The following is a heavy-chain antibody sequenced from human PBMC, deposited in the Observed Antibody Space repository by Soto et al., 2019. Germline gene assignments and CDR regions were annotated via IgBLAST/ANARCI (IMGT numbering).Heavy chain of an antibody. CDR2: IYHGGST. V-gene: IGHV4-4*02. Sequence: QVQLQESGPGLVKPSGTLSLTCAVSGGSISSTDWWSWVRQPPGKGLEWIGEIYHGGSTNYNPSLKSRVTMSVDRSKNQFSLKLTSVTAADTAVYYCASSKSGGSYYFDHWGQGTLVTVSS. J-gene: IGHJ4*02. D-gene: IGHD1-26*01. CDR1: GGSISSTDW. CDR3: ASSKSGGSYYFDH.